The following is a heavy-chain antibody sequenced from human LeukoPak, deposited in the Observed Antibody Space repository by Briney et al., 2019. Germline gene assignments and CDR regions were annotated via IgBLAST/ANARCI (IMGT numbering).Heavy chain of an antibody. J-gene: IGHJ5*02. D-gene: IGHD4-11*01. CDR1: GGPISSRLYY. CDR2: SYYSGST. CDR3: ARHEVYRNYEKDNWFDP. Sequence: SETLSLTCTVSGGPISSRLYYWGWFRQPPGKGMEWIGSSYYSGSTYYNPSRKSHVTISVDTSKHQFYLKRSSGAAADTACEYCARHEVYRNYEKDNWFDPWGQGTLVTVSS. V-gene: IGHV4-39*01.